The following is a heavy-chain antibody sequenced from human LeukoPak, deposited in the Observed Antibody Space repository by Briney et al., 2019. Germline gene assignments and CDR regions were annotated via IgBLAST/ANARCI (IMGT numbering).Heavy chain of an antibody. V-gene: IGHV3-23*01. CDR1: GFTFSSYA. J-gene: IGHJ5*02. Sequence: GGSLRLSCAASGFTFSSYAMSWVRQAPGRGLEWVSAISGSGGSTYYAGSVKGRFTISRDNSKYTLYLQMNSLRAEDTAVYYCARRPNNWFDPWGQGTLVTVSS. CDR2: ISGSGGST. CDR3: ARRPNNWFDP.